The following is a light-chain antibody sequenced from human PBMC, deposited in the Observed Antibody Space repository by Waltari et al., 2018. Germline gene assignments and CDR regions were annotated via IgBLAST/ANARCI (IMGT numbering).Light chain of an antibody. CDR1: QRVSSSY. J-gene: IGKJ2*01. CDR3: LQYGTSPFT. Sequence: EIVLTQSPGTLSLSPGDSATLSCRASQRVSSSYLAWYQQKPGRAPRLLIYGASSRATGIPDRFSDSGSGTDFTLTISRLEPEDFAVYYCLQYGTSPFTFGQGTKLEIK. V-gene: IGKV3-20*01. CDR2: GAS.